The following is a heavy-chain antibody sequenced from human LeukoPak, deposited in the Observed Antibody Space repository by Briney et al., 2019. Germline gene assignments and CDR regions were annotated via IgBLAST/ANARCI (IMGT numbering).Heavy chain of an antibody. Sequence: EGSLRLSCAASGFTFSSYSMNWVRQAPGKGLEWVSYISSSSTTIYYADSVMGRFTISRDNAKNSLYLQMNSLRGEDTAVYYCARVAVAGPTGWFDSWGQGTLVTVSS. CDR1: GFTFSSYS. J-gene: IGHJ5*01. CDR2: ISSSSTTI. V-gene: IGHV3-48*04. CDR3: ARVAVAGPTGWFDS. D-gene: IGHD6-19*01.